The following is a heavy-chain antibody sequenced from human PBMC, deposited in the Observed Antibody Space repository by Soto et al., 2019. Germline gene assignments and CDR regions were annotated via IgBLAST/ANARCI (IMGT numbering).Heavy chain of an antibody. D-gene: IGHD3-22*01. CDR2: IYYSGST. CDR1: GGSVSSGSYY. Sequence: SETLSLTCTVSGGSVSSGSYYWSWIRQPPGKGLEWIGYIYYSGSTNYNPSLKSRVTISVDTSKNQFSLKLSSVTAADTAVYYCARDIRRSYYDSSGSEAYYYYYGMDVWGQGTTVTVSS. J-gene: IGHJ6*02. V-gene: IGHV4-61*01. CDR3: ARDIRRSYYDSSGSEAYYYYYGMDV.